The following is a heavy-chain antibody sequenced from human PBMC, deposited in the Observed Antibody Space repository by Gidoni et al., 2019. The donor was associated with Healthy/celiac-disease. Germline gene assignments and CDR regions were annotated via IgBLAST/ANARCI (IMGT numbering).Heavy chain of an antibody. D-gene: IGHD4-4*01. J-gene: IGHJ6*02. Sequence: QVQLVQSGAEVKKPGSSVKVSCKASGGTFSSYAISWVRQAPGQGLEWMGGIIPIFGTANYAQKFQGRVTITADESTSTAYMELSSLRSEDTAVYYCARESAVTTVVTPGGYYGMDVWGQGTTVTVSS. CDR1: GGTFSSYA. V-gene: IGHV1-69*01. CDR2: IIPIFGTA. CDR3: ARESAVTTVVTPGGYYGMDV.